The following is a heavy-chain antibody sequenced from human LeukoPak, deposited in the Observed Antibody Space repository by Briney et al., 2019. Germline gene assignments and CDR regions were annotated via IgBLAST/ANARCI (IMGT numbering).Heavy chain of an antibody. V-gene: IGHV4-34*01. J-gene: IGHJ4*02. CDR1: GGSFSGYY. Sequence: SETLSLTCAVYGGSFSGYYWSWIRQPPWKGLEWIGEINHSGSTNYNPSLKSRVTISVDTSKNQFSLKLSSVTAADTAVYYCAMNDYGSGSYRDYWGQGTLVTVSS. CDR3: AMNDYGSGSYRDY. CDR2: INHSGST. D-gene: IGHD3-10*01.